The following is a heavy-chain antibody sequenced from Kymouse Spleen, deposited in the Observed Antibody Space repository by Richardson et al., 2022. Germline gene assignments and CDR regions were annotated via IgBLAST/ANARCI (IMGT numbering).Heavy chain of an antibody. CDR3: AKDNNWNYYFDY. J-gene: IGHJ4*02. V-gene: IGHV3-30*18. CDR2: ISYDGSNK. CDR1: GFTFSSYG. Sequence: QVQLVESGGGVVQPGRSLRLSCAASGFTFSSYGMHWVRQAPGKGLEWVAVISYDGSNKYYADSVKGRFTISRDNSKNTLYLQMNSLRAEDTAVYYCAKDNNWNYYFDYWGQGTLVTVSS. D-gene: IGHD1-7*01.